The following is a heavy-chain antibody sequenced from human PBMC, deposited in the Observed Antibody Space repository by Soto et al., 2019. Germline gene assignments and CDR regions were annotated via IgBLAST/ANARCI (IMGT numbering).Heavy chain of an antibody. D-gene: IGHD3-10*01. CDR3: TIMALGRESSKLSANDY. CDR1: GFTFSGSA. J-gene: IGHJ4*02. V-gene: IGHV3-73*01. Sequence: GGSLRLSCAASGFTFSGSAMHWVRQASGKGLEWVGRIRSKANSYATAYAASVKGRITISRDDSKNTAYLQMNSLKTEDTAVYYCTIMALGRESSKLSANDYWGQGTLVTVSS. CDR2: IRSKANSYAT.